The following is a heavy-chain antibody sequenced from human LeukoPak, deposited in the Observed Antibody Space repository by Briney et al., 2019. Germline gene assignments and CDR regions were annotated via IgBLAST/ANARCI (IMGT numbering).Heavy chain of an antibody. D-gene: IGHD3-10*01. CDR1: GGSIGSGGYY. V-gene: IGHV4-31*03. CDR2: IYYSGST. CDR3: ARVAEGSGSYYNLDY. Sequence: SETLSLTCTVSGGSIGSGGYYWSWIRQHPGKGLEWIGYIYYSGSTYYNPSLKSRVTISVDTSKNQFSLKLSSVTAADTAVYYCARVAEGSGSYYNLDYWGQGTLVTVSS. J-gene: IGHJ4*02.